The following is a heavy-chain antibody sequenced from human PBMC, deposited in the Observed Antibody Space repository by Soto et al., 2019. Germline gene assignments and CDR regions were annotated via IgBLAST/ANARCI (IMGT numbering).Heavy chain of an antibody. D-gene: IGHD1-7*01. Sequence: GESLKISCKGSGYNFINHWIAWVRQMPGKGLEWMGIVYPDDSDTRYSPSFQGHVSISVDRSTGTGYLQWNSLKASDTAMYYCVTTRDGTTFFPHWGQGTPVTVSS. CDR2: VYPDDSDT. J-gene: IGHJ4*02. V-gene: IGHV5-51*01. CDR1: GYNFINHW. CDR3: VTTRDGTTFFPH.